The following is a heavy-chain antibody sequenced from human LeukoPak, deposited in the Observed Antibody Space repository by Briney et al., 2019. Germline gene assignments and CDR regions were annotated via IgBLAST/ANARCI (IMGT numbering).Heavy chain of an antibody. V-gene: IGHV3-21*01. CDR2: ISSSSSYI. Sequence: GGSLRLSCAASGFTFSSYSMNWVRQAPGKGLEWVSSISSSSSYIYYADSVKGRFTISRDNAKNSLYLQMNSLRAGDTAVYYCARDRMGSSWYNGMDVWGQGTTVTVSS. D-gene: IGHD6-13*01. CDR3: ARDRMGSSWYNGMDV. J-gene: IGHJ6*02. CDR1: GFTFSSYS.